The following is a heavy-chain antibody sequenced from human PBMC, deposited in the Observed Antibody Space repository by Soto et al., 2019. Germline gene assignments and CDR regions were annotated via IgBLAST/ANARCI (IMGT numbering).Heavy chain of an antibody. CDR2: IYSGGST. V-gene: IGHV3-53*04. D-gene: IGHD6-19*01. CDR1: GFTVSSNY. Sequence: PGGSLRLSCAASGFTVSSNYMSWVRQAPGKGLEWVSVIYSGGSTYYADSVKGRFTISRHNSKNTLYLQMNSLRAEDTAVYYCARGYSSGWYSGYGMDVWGQGTTVTVSS. J-gene: IGHJ6*02. CDR3: ARGYSSGWYSGYGMDV.